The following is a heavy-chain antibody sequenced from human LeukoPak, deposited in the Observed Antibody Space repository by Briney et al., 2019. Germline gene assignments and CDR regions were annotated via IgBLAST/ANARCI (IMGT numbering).Heavy chain of an antibody. J-gene: IGHJ4*02. CDR3: ARAERDTAMATPTFDY. V-gene: IGHV3-48*03. CDR1: GFTFSSYE. D-gene: IGHD5-18*01. CDR2: ISSSCSTI. Sequence: GGFLRLSCAASGFTFSSYEMNWVRQAPGKGLEWVSYISSSCSTIYYADSVKGRFTISRDNAKNSLYLQMNSLRAEDTAVYYCARAERDTAMATPTFDYWGQGTLVTVSS.